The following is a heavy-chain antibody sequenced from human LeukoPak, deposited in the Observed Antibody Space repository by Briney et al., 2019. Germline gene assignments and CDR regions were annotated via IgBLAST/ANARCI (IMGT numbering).Heavy chain of an antibody. Sequence: PGRSLRLSCTASGFTFGDYGMSWFRQAPGKGLEWVGFIRSKAYGGTTEYAASVKGRFTISRDDSKSIAYLQMNSLKTEDTAVYYCTRVGLLWFGELAFDPWGQGTLVTVSS. V-gene: IGHV3-49*03. D-gene: IGHD3-10*01. J-gene: IGHJ5*02. CDR2: IRSKAYGGTT. CDR1: GFTFGDYG. CDR3: TRVGLLWFGELAFDP.